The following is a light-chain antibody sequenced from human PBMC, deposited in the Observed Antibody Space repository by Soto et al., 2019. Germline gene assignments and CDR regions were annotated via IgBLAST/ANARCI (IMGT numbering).Light chain of an antibody. V-gene: IGLV2-23*02. Sequence: QSLLTQPSSVSGSPGQSITTSCPGTSSDVGSYNLVSWYQQHPGKAPKLMIYEVSKRPSGVSNRFSGSKSGNTASLTISGLQAEDEADYYCCSYAGSSYVFGTGTKVTVL. CDR1: SSDVGSYNL. CDR2: EVS. CDR3: CSYAGSSYV. J-gene: IGLJ1*01.